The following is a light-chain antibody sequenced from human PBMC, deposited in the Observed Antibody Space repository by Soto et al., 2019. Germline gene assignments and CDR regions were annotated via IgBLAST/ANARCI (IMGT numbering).Light chain of an antibody. J-gene: IGKJ1*01. V-gene: IGKV3-15*01. CDR3: QHYNKSPST. Sequence: EIVMTQSPATLSVSPGERATLSCRASQSVSSNLAWYQQKPGQAPRLLIYGASTRATGIPARFSGSGSGTEFTLTISRLPSEHFVVYYCQHYNKSPSTFGQAPTVDLK. CDR2: GAS. CDR1: QSVSSN.